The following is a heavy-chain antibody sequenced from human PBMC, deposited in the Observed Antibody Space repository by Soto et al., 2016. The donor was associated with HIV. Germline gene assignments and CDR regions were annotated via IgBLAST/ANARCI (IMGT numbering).Heavy chain of an antibody. CDR1: GFTVSSNY. CDR2: IYSGGDT. CDR3: ARDPPXAAAGDY. D-gene: IGHD6-13*01. J-gene: IGHJ4*02. V-gene: IGHV3-66*01. Sequence: EVQLVESGGGLVQPGGSLRLSCAASGFTVSSNYMTWVRQAPGKGLEWVSIIYSGGDTKYADSVKGRFTISKDNSKNTLYLQMNSLRAEDTAVYYCARDPPXAAAGDYGGQGTLVTVSS.